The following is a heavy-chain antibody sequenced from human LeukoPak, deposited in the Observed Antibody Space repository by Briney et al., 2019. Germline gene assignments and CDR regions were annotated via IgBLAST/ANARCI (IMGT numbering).Heavy chain of an antibody. V-gene: IGHV1-69*06. CDR1: GYTFTTYE. CDR3: ARVGDGYNGLDY. Sequence: SVKVSCKASGYTFTTYEIHWVRQATGQGLEWMGGIIPIFGTANYAQKFQGRVTITADKSTSTAYMELSSLRSEDTAVYYCARVGDGYNGLDYWGQGTLVTVSS. J-gene: IGHJ4*02. D-gene: IGHD5-24*01. CDR2: IIPIFGTA.